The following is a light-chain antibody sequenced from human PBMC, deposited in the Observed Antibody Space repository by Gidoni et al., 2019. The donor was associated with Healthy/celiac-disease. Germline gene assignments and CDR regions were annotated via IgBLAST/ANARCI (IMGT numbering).Light chain of an antibody. CDR3: QHRSSWPLT. Sequence: EIVFTQSPATLSLSPGDRATLSCRASQSISNYLAWYQQKPGQAPRLLIYDTSNRATGIPARFSGSGSGTDFTLTISSIEHEDFAVYYCQHRSSWPLTFGPGTKMDIK. V-gene: IGKV3-11*01. J-gene: IGKJ3*01. CDR2: DTS. CDR1: QSISNY.